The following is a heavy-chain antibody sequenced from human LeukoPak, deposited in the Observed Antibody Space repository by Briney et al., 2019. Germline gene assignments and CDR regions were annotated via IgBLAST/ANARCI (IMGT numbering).Heavy chain of an antibody. V-gene: IGHV3-48*01. D-gene: IGHD2-2*01. CDR2: ISSRGDTI. CDR1: GFILNYFS. Sequence: GGSLRLSCEASGFILNYFSLNWVRLSPGKGLEWVSFISSRGDTIYDADSVKGRFTISGDTANNSVFLQMNSLRAEDTAVYYCARVPGFCSSSSCYGSMHMDVWGRGTTVTVS. CDR3: ARVPGFCSSSSCYGSMHMDV. J-gene: IGHJ6*03.